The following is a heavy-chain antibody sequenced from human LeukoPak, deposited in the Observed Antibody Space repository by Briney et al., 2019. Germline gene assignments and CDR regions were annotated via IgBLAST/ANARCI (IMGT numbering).Heavy chain of an antibody. CDR1: GLTFSSYA. CDR2: VSGSGGKT. V-gene: IGHV3-23*01. J-gene: IGHJ5*02. Sequence: GGSLRLSCAASGLTFSSYAMSWVRQAPGKGLEWVSTVSGSGGKTYYADSVQGRFTVSRDNTKNTLYLQINSLRAEDTAVYYCVRESPVAAVGRSWFDRWGQGTLVTASS. CDR3: VRESPVAAVGRSWFDR. D-gene: IGHD6-13*01.